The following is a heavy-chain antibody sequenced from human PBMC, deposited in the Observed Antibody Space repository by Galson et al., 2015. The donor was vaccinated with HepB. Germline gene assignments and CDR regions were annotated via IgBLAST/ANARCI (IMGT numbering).Heavy chain of an antibody. CDR2: INPYNRNT. Sequence: SVKVSCKASGYTFSSYSITWVRQAPGQGLEWMGWINPYNRNTDYARQLQGRVTMTTDTSTSTAYMELKSLTSDDTAVYYCARGALVVVVDATQNNWFDPWGQGTLVTVSS. J-gene: IGHJ5*02. V-gene: IGHV1-18*01. CDR3: ARGALVVVVDATQNNWFDP. D-gene: IGHD2-15*01. CDR1: GYTFSSYS.